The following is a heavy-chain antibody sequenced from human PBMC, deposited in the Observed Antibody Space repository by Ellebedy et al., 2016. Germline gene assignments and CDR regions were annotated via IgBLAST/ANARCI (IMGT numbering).Heavy chain of an antibody. CDR2: MNPNSGNT. CDR1: GYTFTSND. D-gene: IGHD5-12*01. CDR3: ARARKTEYSGYGGYNWFDP. J-gene: IGHJ5*02. V-gene: IGHV1-8*01. Sequence: ASVKVSCKASGYTFTSNDINWVRQATGQGLEWMGWMNPNSGNTGYAQKFQGRVIMTRNTSISTAYMELSSLRFEDTAVYYCARARKTEYSGYGGYNWFDPWGQGTLVTVSS.